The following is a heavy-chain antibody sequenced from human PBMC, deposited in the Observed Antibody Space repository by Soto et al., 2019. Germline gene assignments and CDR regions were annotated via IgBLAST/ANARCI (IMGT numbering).Heavy chain of an antibody. D-gene: IGHD3-16*01. V-gene: IGHV3-49*04. CDR1: GFSSGDYA. CDR3: SRRKASFVLFSYPAIGV. CDR2: IRSKAYGGTT. Sequence: EVQLVESGGGLVQPGRSLRLSCTGSGFSSGDYAMSWVRQAPGKGLEWVGFIRSKAYGGTTEYAASVKGRFTISRDESYNFVYLQIEFFNTEDKAVYYFSRRKASFVLFSYPAIGVRAQWPPFTLSS. J-gene: IGHJ6*02.